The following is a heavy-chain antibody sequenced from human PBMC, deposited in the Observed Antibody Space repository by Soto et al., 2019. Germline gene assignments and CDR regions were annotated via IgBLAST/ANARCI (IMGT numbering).Heavy chain of an antibody. D-gene: IGHD2-21*01. CDR1: GYTFSGYS. CDR3: ARDVFCGGAPACPDMDV. Sequence: ASVKVSCKASGYTFSGYSITWVRQAPGQGLEWMGRISGYNGNTDYARTLRGRLTLTTDTSTSTAYMELRSLTSDDTAVYYCARDVFCGGAPACPDMDVWGQGTTVTVSS. CDR2: ISGYNGNT. V-gene: IGHV1-18*04. J-gene: IGHJ6*02.